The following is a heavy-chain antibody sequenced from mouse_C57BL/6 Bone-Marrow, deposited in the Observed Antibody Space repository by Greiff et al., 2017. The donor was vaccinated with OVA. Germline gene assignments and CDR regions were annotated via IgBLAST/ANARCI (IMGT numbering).Heavy chain of an antibody. Sequence: QVQLQQSGAELARPGASVKLSCKASGYTFTSYGISWVKQRTGQGLEWIGEIYPRSGNTYYNEKSKGQVTLTADKSSSTAYLELRSLTSEDSAVYVCASYDGPYWYFDVWGTGTTVTVSS. CDR3: ASYDGPYWYFDV. D-gene: IGHD2-3*01. CDR2: IYPRSGNT. V-gene: IGHV1-81*01. J-gene: IGHJ1*03. CDR1: GYTFTSYG.